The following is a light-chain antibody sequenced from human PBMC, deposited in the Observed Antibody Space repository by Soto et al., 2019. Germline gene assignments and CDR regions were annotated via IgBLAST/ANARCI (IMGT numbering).Light chain of an antibody. J-gene: IGLJ2*01. CDR1: DNDIGSYLY. Sequence: QSVLTQPASVSGSPGPSITTSCTGTDNDIGSYLYVSWFQQHPVKAPKVLIFEVNNRPAGVSDRFSGSKSGNTASLTISGLQPEDEANYFCRSFTTIGTVIFGGGTKLTVL. V-gene: IGLV2-14*01. CDR2: EVN. CDR3: RSFTTIGTVI.